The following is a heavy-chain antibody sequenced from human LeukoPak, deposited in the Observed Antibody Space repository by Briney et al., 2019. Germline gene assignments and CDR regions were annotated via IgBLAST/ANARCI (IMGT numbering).Heavy chain of an antibody. V-gene: IGHV3-21*01. CDR3: ARDPIVGARAYAFDI. D-gene: IGHD1-26*01. J-gene: IGHJ3*02. CDR1: GFTFSSYS. CDR2: ISSSSSYI. Sequence: PGGSLRLSCAASGFTFSSYSMNWVRQAPGKGLEWVSSISSSSSYIYYADSVKGRFTISRDNAKNSLYLQMNSPRAEDTAVYYCARDPIVGARAYAFDIWGQGTVVTVSS.